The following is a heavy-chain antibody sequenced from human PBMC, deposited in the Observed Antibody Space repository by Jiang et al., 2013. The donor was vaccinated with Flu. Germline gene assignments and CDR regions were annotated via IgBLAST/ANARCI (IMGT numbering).Heavy chain of an antibody. J-gene: IGHJ5*02. V-gene: IGHV2-5*02. D-gene: IGHD4-11*01. CDR3: AHERYDYSNYAGVNWFDP. Sequence: KPTQTLTLTCTFSGFSLSTSGVGVGWIRQPPGKALEWLALIYWDDDKRYSPSLKSRLTITKDTSKNQVVLTMTNMDPVDTATYYCAHERYDYSNYAGVNWFDPWGQGTLVTVSS. CDR1: GFSLSTSGVG. CDR2: IYWDDDK.